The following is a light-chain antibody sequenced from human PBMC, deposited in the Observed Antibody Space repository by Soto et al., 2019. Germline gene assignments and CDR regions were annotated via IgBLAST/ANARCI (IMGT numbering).Light chain of an antibody. CDR2: EVR. CDR1: SSDVGGYNY. Sequence: QSALTQPASVSGSPGQSITISCTGTSSDVGGYNYVSWYQQRPGKAPKLLIYEVRNRPSGLSYRFSGSKSGNTASLTISSLLPEDEADYFCSSFSSRNTLVFGGGTKLTVL. V-gene: IGLV2-14*01. CDR3: SSFSSRNTLV. J-gene: IGLJ2*01.